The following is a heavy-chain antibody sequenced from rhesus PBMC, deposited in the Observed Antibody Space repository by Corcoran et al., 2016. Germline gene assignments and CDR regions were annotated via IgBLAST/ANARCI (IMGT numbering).Heavy chain of an antibody. CDR1: GGSISSNY. CDR3: AREGYGNIWTGYDDY. D-gene: IGHD3-3*01. Sequence: QVQLQESGPGLVKPSETLSLTCAVSGGSISSNYWSWIRQAPGKGLEWIGRIYGSGGITAYNPSHKCRVTLSTDTSKNQFSLKLSSVTAADTAVYYCAREGYGNIWTGYDDYWGQGVLVTVSS. V-gene: IGHV4-160*01. CDR2: IYGSGGIT. J-gene: IGHJ4*01.